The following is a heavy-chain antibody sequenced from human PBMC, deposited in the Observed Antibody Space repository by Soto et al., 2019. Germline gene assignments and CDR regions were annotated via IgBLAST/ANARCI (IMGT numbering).Heavy chain of an antibody. CDR1: GGTFSSYA. CDR2: IIPILGIA. Sequence: ASVKVSCKASGGTFSSYAISWVRQAPGQGLEWMGGIIPILGIANYAQKFQGRVTITADKSTSTAYMELSSLRSEDTVVYYCARGYYYDSSGYYYFDYWGQGTLVTVSS. CDR3: ARGYYYDSSGYYYFDY. V-gene: IGHV1-69*10. D-gene: IGHD3-22*01. J-gene: IGHJ4*02.